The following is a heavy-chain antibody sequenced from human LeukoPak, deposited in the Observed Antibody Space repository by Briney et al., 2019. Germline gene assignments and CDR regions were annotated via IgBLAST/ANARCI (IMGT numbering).Heavy chain of an antibody. CDR3: ARPTGGYGDYSAFDI. J-gene: IGHJ3*02. D-gene: IGHD4-17*01. V-gene: IGHV4-39*01. CDR2: IYYSGST. Sequence: NTSETLSLTCTVSGGSISSSSYYWGWIRQPPGKGLEWIGSIYYSGSTYYNPSLKSRVTISVDTSKNQFSLKLSSVTAADTAVYYCARPTGGYGDYSAFDIWGQGTLVTVSS. CDR1: GGSISSSSYY.